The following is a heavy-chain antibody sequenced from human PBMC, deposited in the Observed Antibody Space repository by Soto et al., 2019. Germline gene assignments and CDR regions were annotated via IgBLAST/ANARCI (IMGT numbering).Heavy chain of an antibody. CDR1: GGSISSEGYY. V-gene: IGHV4-31*03. CDR2: IYYSGTT. J-gene: IGHJ4*02. Sequence: SETLSLTCTVSGGSISSEGYYWSWFRQLPGKGLEWIGDIYYSGTTYHNPSLRSRLTISGDASKNQSSLKLSSVTAADTALYYCARGRGYSYGPYYFDYWGQGTLVTVSS. D-gene: IGHD5-18*01. CDR3: ARGRGYSYGPYYFDY.